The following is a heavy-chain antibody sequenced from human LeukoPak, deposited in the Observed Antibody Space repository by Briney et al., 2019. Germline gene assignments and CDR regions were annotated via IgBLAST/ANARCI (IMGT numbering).Heavy chain of an antibody. V-gene: IGHV3-66*01. CDR1: GFTFSSYA. Sequence: GALLLCCAASGFTFSSYAMSWVRQAPGKGLEWVSVIYSGGSTYYADSVKGRFTISRDNSKNPLYLQMNSVIAEDTAVYYCAKGGRVRALHQNWFDPWGQGTLVTVSS. D-gene: IGHD3-10*01. CDR3: AKGGRVRALHQNWFDP. J-gene: IGHJ5*02. CDR2: IYSGGST.